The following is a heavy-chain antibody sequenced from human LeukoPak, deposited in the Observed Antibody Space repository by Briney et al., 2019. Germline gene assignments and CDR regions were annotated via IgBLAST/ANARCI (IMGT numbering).Heavy chain of an antibody. CDR2: VSTSGEIT. Sequence: ESGGSLRLSCVASGLTFYIHSMSWVRQAPGMGLEWVSVVSTSGEITYYADSVKGRFTISRDNSKNTLFLQMNSLRAEDTAVYYCAKWAYDSSGYYYYFDYWGQGTLVTVSS. V-gene: IGHV3-23*01. CDR1: GLTFYIHS. CDR3: AKWAYDSSGYYYYFDY. D-gene: IGHD3-22*01. J-gene: IGHJ4*02.